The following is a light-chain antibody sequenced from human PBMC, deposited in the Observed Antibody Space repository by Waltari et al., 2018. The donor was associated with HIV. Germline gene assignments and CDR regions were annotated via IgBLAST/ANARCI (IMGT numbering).Light chain of an antibody. CDR2: QDD. CDR1: KLWDKD. V-gene: IGLV3-1*01. CDR3: QTWDSSTGV. J-gene: IGLJ1*01. Sequence: SYEVTQPPSVSVSPGQTASIPCPGDKLWDKDAFWYQQKPGQSPVLVISQDDKRPSGIPERVSGSNSGNTATLTISGTQAMDEADYYCQTWDSSTGVFGTGTKVTVL.